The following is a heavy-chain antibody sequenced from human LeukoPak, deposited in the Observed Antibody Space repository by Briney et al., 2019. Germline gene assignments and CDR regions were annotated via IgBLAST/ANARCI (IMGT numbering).Heavy chain of an antibody. CDR3: ARYPGAFDI. CDR2: INWNGGST. V-gene: IGHV3-20*04. J-gene: IGHJ3*02. CDR1: GFTFSSFG. Sequence: GGTLRLSCAASGFTFSSFGMSWVRQAPGKGLEWVSGINWNGGSTGYADSVKGRFTISRDNAKNSLYLQMNSLRAEDTALYYCARYPGAFDIWGQGTMVTVSS.